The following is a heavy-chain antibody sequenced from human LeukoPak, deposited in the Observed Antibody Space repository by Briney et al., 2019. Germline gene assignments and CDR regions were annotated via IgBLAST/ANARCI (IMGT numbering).Heavy chain of an antibody. CDR3: ARGGLGIPLDY. CDR1: GFTFSSYW. CDR2: INGDGSST. V-gene: IGHV3-74*01. Sequence: GESLRLSCAASGFTFSSYWMHWVRQAPGKGLVLVSRINGDGSSTTYADSVKGRFTISRDNAKNSLYLQMNSLRAEDTAVYYCARGGLGIPLDYWGQGTLVTVSS. D-gene: IGHD7-27*01. J-gene: IGHJ4*02.